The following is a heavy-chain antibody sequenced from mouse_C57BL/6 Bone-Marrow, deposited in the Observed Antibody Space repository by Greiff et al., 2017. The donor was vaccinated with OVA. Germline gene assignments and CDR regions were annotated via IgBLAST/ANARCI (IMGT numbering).Heavy chain of an antibody. J-gene: IGHJ1*03. CDR1: GCTFTSYD. CDR3: ARGNYYGLWYFDV. V-gene: IGHV1-85*01. D-gene: IGHD1-1*01. Sequence: QVQLQQSGPELVKPGASVKLSCKASGCTFTSYDINWVKQRPGQGLEWIGWIYPRDGSTKYNEKFKGKATLTVDTSSSTAYMELHSLTSEDSAVYFCARGNYYGLWYFDVWGTGTTVTVSS. CDR2: IYPRDGST.